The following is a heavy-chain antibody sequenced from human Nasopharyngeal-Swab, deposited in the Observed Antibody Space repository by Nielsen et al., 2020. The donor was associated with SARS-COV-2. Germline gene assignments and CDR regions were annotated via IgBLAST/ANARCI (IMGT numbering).Heavy chain of an antibody. D-gene: IGHD5-24*01. CDR1: GHTFSNYW. V-gene: IGHV3-74*01. J-gene: IGHJ4*02. CDR3: ARGGDGYSMDY. Sequence: GESLKISCVGSGHTFSNYWMHWVRQVPGKGLVWVSRIDTDGSTTNYADSVRGRFTISRDNAKNTLYLQMNSLRAEDTAVYYCARGGDGYSMDYWGQGTLVTVSS. CDR2: IDTDGSTT.